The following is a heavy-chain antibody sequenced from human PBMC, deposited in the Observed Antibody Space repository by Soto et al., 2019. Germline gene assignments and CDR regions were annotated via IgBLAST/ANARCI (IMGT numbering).Heavy chain of an antibody. Sequence: ASETLSLTCTVSGGSVSNSNYYWGWIRQSPGKGLEWIGSVYYRGRSYSKSSVKSRVTISVDTSKNQFSLNLDSVTASDTAVYFCVSQRTSVLTQAYFDYWGPGALVTVSS. V-gene: IGHV4-39*01. CDR3: VSQRTSVLTQAYFDY. CDR1: GGSVSNSNYY. CDR2: VYYRGRS. J-gene: IGHJ4*02. D-gene: IGHD2-8*01.